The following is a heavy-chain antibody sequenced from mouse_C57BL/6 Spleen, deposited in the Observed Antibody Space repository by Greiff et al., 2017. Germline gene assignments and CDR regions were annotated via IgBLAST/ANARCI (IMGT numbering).Heavy chain of an antibody. CDR2: IRLKSDNYAT. V-gene: IGHV6-3*01. D-gene: IGHD2-4*01. CDR3: TGGLSYAMDY. Sequence: EVKLVESGGGLVQPGGSMKLSCVASGFTFSNYWMNWVRQSPEKGFEWVAQIRLKSDNYATHYAESVKGRFTISRDDSKSSVYLQMNNLRAEDTGIYYCTGGLSYAMDYWGQGTSVTVSS. J-gene: IGHJ4*01. CDR1: GFTFSNYW.